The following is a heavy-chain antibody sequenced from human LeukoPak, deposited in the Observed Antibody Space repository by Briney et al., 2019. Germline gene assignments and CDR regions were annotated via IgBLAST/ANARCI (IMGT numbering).Heavy chain of an antibody. D-gene: IGHD2-2*01. CDR1: GYSISRGYY. Sequence: SETLSLTCVVSGYSISRGYYWGWIRQPPGKGLEWIGSIYYSGSTYYTPSLKSRLTISVDTSKNQFSLRLSSETAADTAVYYCARQSRLCSSTSCYGFDYWGQGTLVTVSS. CDR2: IYYSGST. J-gene: IGHJ4*02. V-gene: IGHV4-38-2*01. CDR3: ARQSRLCSSTSCYGFDY.